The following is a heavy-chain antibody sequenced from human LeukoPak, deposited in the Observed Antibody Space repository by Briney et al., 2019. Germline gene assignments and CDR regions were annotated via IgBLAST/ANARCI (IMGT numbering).Heavy chain of an antibody. CDR1: GYTFTSYY. J-gene: IGHJ3*02. CDR3: ATVGYSGYALWPHAFDI. V-gene: IGHV1-46*01. CDR2: INPSGGST. D-gene: IGHD5-12*01. Sequence: ASVKVSCKASGYTFTSYYMHWVRQAPGQGLEWMGIINPSGGSTSYAQKFQGRVTMTRDTSTSTVYMELSSLRSEDTAVYYCATVGYSGYALWPHAFDIWGQGTMVTVSS.